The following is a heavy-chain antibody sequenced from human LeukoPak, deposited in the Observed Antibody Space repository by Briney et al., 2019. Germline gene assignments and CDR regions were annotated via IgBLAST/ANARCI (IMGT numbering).Heavy chain of an antibody. CDR3: ARDGGY. CDR1: GFTFSSYW. Sequence: GGSLRLSCAASGFTFSSYWTSWVRQAPGKGLEWVANIKQDGSEKYYVDSVKGRFTISRDNAKNSLYLQMNSLRAEDTAVYYRARDGGYWGQGTLVTVSS. J-gene: IGHJ4*02. CDR2: IKQDGSEK. V-gene: IGHV3-7*01. D-gene: IGHD3-16*01.